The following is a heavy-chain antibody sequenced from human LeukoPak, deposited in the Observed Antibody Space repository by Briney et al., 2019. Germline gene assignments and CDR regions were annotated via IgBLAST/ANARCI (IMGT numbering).Heavy chain of an antibody. V-gene: IGHV4-59*01. Sequence: SETLSLTCTVSGGSISSYYWSWIRQPPGKGLEWIGYIYYSGSTNYNPSLKSRVTISVDTSKNQFSLKLSSVPAADTAVYYCARVRRGSYHGPPYYFDYWGQGTLVTVSS. J-gene: IGHJ4*02. CDR1: GGSISSYY. CDR3: ARVRRGSYHGPPYYFDY. D-gene: IGHD1-26*01. CDR2: IYYSGST.